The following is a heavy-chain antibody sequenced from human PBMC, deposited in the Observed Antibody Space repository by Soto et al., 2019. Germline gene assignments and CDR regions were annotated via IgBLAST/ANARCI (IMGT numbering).Heavy chain of an antibody. CDR1: GYTFTSYS. D-gene: IGHD4-17*01. CDR2: FNAGSGNT. Sequence: EASVKVSCKASGYTFTSYSMHWVRQAPGQRLEWMGWFNAGSGNTKYSQKFQGRVTITRDTSATTAYMELSSLRYEDTAVYYCARESTRTTAPDYWGQGTLVTVSS. V-gene: IGHV1-3*01. CDR3: ARESTRTTAPDY. J-gene: IGHJ4*02.